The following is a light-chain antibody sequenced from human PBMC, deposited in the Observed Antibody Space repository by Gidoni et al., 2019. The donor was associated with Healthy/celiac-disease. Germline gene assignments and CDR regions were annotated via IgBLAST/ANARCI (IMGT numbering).Light chain of an antibody. CDR3: QQRGRWPLT. CDR1: QSLGTF. CDR2: GAS. V-gene: IGKV3-11*01. J-gene: IGKJ4*01. Sequence: EIVLTQSPATLSLSAGERATLSCRASQSLGTFLVWYQHKPGQAPRLLIYGASTRSTGVPARFSGAGSGTDFTLTIASLEPEDFATYYCQQRGRWPLTFGGGTRVEI.